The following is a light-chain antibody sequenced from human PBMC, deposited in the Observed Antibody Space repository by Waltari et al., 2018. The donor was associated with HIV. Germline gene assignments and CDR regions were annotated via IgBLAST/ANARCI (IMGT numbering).Light chain of an antibody. J-gene: IGLJ2*01. CDR3: AAWDDSLSVHVV. CDR2: SNN. V-gene: IGLV1-47*02. Sequence: QSVLTQPPSASGTPGQRVTISCSGSSSNIGSNYVYWYQQLPGTAPKLLIYSNNQRPSGVPDRFSGSKSGTSASLAISGLQSEDEADYYCAAWDDSLSVHVVFGGGTRLTVL. CDR1: SSNIGSNY.